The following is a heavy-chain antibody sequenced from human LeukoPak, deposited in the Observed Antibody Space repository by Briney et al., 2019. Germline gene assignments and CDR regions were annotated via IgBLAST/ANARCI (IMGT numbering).Heavy chain of an antibody. J-gene: IGHJ6*03. CDR2: ISGSGGST. Sequence: AGGSLRVSCAASGFTFSSYAMSWVRQAPGKGLEWVSAISGSGGSTYYADSVKGRFTISRDNSKNTLYLQMNSLRAEDTAVYYCAKDLRGLSTLYFYYMDVWGKASTATVSS. CDR1: GFTFSSYA. V-gene: IGHV3-23*01. D-gene: IGHD3-16*02. CDR3: AKDLRGLSTLYFYYMDV.